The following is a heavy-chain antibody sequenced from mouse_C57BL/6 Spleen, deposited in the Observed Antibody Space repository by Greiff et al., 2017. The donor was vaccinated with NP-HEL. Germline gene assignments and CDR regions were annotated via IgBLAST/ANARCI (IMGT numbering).Heavy chain of an antibody. D-gene: IGHD2-5*01. CDR1: GFTFSSYA. V-gene: IGHV5-4*01. CDR2: ISDGGSYT. CDR3: ARDRDSNYPWFAY. Sequence: DVQLVESGGGLVKPGGSLKLSCAASGFTFSSYAMSWVRQTPEKRLEWVATISDGGSYTYYPDNVKGRFTISRDNAKNNLYLQMSHLKSEDTAMYYCARDRDSNYPWFAYWGQGTLVTVSA. J-gene: IGHJ3*01.